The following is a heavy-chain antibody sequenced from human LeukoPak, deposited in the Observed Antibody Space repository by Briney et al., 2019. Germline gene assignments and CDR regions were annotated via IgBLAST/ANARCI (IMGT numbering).Heavy chain of an antibody. J-gene: IGHJ6*02. Sequence: ASVKVSCKASGYTFTSYATHWVRQAPGQRLEWMGWINAGNGNTKYSQKFQGRVTITRDTSASTAYMELSSLRSEDTAVYYCARDSGSGYPYYGMDVWGQGTTVTVSS. CDR1: GYTFTSYA. V-gene: IGHV1-3*01. D-gene: IGHD3-3*01. CDR3: ARDSGSGYPYYGMDV. CDR2: INAGNGNT.